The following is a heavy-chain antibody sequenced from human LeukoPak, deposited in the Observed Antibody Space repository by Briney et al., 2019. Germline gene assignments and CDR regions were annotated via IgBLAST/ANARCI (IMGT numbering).Heavy chain of an antibody. CDR2: ISGSGGST. CDR3: AKGYDILTGLAPTFDY. D-gene: IGHD3-9*01. V-gene: IGHV3-23*01. J-gene: IGHJ4*02. CDR1: GFTFSSYA. Sequence: PPGGSLRLSCAASGFTFSSYAMSWVRQAPGKGLEWVSAISGSGGSTYYADSVKGRFTISRDNSKNTLYLQMNSLRAEDTAVYYCAKGYDILTGLAPTFDYWGQGTLVTVSS.